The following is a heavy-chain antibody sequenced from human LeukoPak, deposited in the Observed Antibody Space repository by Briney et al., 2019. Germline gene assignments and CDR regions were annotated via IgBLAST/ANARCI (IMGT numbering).Heavy chain of an antibody. D-gene: IGHD3-22*01. CDR3: ARDSSGYFLGDY. CDR2: IYYSGST. CDR1: GGSISSSSYY. J-gene: IGHJ4*02. V-gene: IGHV4-39*02. Sequence: SETLSLTCTVSGGSISSSSYYWGWIRQPPGKGLEWIVSIYYSGSTYYNPSLKSRVTISVDTSKNQFSLKLSSVTAADTAVYYCARDSSGYFLGDYWGQGTLVTVSS.